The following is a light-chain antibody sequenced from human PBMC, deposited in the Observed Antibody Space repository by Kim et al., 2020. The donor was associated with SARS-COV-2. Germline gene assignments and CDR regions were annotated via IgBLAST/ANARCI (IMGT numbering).Light chain of an antibody. CDR1: SRDVGGYNY. Sequence: QSVVTQPPSASGSPGQSVTISCTGTSRDVGGYNYVSWYQQHPGKAPKLMIYEVNKRPSGVPDRFSGSKSGNTASLTVSGLQAEDEADYYCSSYTGNNNVIFGGGTQLTVL. J-gene: IGLJ2*01. V-gene: IGLV2-8*01. CDR2: EVN. CDR3: SSYTGNNNVI.